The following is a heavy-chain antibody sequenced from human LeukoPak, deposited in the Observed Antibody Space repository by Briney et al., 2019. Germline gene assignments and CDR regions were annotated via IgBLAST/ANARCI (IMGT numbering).Heavy chain of an antibody. CDR2: IYYSGST. D-gene: IGHD3-10*01. CDR1: GGSISSYY. J-gene: IGHJ5*02. Sequence: PSETLSLTCTVSGGSISSYYWSWIRQPPGKGLEWIGYIYYSGSTNYNPSLKSRATISVDTSKNQFSLKLSSVTAADTAVYYCATQVRLLWFGEFVGLERTNWFDPWGQGTLVTVSS. CDR3: ATQVRLLWFGEFVGLERTNWFDP. V-gene: IGHV4-59*08.